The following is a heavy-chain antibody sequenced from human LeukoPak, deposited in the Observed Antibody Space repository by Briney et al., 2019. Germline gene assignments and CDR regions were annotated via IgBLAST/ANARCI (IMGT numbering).Heavy chain of an antibody. J-gene: IGHJ6*02. CDR2: IWYGGSNK. CDR1: GFTFSSYG. Sequence: GGSLRLSCAASGFTFSSYGMHWVRQAPGKGLEWVAVIWYGGSNKYYADSVKGRFTISRDNSKNTLYLQMNSLRAEDTAVYYCARDLGRFLEWLQVWGQGTTVTVSS. V-gene: IGHV3-33*01. D-gene: IGHD3-3*01. CDR3: ARDLGRFLEWLQV.